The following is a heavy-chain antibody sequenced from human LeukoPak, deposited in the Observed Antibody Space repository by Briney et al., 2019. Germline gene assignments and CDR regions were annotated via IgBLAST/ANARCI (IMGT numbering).Heavy chain of an antibody. V-gene: IGHV1-8*03. CDR3: ARGSPKMDYDSSGYYPNDAFDI. CDR2: MNPNSGNT. J-gene: IGHJ3*02. Sequence: ASVKVSCKASGYTFTSYDINWVRQATGQGLEWMGWMNPNSGNTGYAQRFQGRVTITRNTSISTAYMELSSLRSEDTAVYYCARGSPKMDYDSSGYYPNDAFDIWGQGTMVTVSS. D-gene: IGHD3-22*01. CDR1: GYTFTSYD.